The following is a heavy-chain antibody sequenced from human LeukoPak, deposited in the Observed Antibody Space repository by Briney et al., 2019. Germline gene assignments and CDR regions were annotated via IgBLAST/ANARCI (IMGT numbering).Heavy chain of an antibody. V-gene: IGHV4-61*02. CDR1: GGSIRSGIYY. CDR3: ARDGYSAYHSDY. Sequence: SETLSLTCTVSGGSIRSGIYYRSWIRQPPGKGLEWIGRIYTTGSTNYNPSLKSRVTISVDTSKNQFSLKLSSVTAADTAVYYCARDGYSAYHSDYWGQGTLVTVSS. CDR2: IYTTGST. J-gene: IGHJ4*02. D-gene: IGHD5-12*01.